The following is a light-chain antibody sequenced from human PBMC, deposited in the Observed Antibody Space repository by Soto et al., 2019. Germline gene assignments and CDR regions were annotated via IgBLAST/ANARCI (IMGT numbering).Light chain of an antibody. Sequence: DIVVTQYTATLSVSPGERATLSCRASQSVSSNLAWYQQKPGQAPRLLIYGASTRATGIPARFSGSGSGTEFTLTISSLQSEDFALYYCQQYNNWPWTFGQGTKVDNK. CDR2: GAS. V-gene: IGKV3-15*01. CDR1: QSVSSN. J-gene: IGKJ1*01. CDR3: QQYNNWPWT.